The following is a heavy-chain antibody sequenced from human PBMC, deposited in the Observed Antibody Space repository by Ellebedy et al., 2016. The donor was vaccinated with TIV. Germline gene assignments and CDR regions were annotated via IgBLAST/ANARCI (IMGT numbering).Heavy chain of an antibody. D-gene: IGHD1-26*01. CDR1: GYTFTRYY. V-gene: IGHV1-46*01. J-gene: IGHJ5*02. CDR3: AREGGYSGSYLGSWFDP. CDR2: INPSGGST. Sequence: ASVKVSCKASGYTFTRYYMHWVRQAPGQGLEWMGIINPSGGSTSYAQKFQGRVTMTRDTSTSTVYMELSSLRSEDTAVYYCAREGGYSGSYLGSWFDPWGQGTLVTVSS.